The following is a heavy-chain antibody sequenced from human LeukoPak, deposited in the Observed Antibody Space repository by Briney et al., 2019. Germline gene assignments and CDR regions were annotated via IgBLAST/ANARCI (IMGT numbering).Heavy chain of an antibody. CDR3: ARDGRGGHNDY. J-gene: IGHJ4*02. Sequence: PGGSLRLSCEASGFTFTDHWMSWVRQAPGKGLEWVANIREDGGEKKFVDSLKGRFTISGDNARNSLFLHITNLRVDDTAVYYCARDGRGGHNDYWGQGTLVTVSS. D-gene: IGHD6-25*01. CDR2: IREDGGEK. V-gene: IGHV3-7*01. CDR1: GFTFTDHW.